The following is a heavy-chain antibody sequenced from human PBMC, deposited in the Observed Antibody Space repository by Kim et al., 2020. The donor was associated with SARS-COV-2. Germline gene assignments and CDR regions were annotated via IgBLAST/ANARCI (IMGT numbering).Heavy chain of an antibody. J-gene: IGHJ6*02. D-gene: IGHD1-26*01. CDR3: ARDRLVGATSYGMDD. Sequence: SVKGRFTISIDNAKNTLYLQMNSLRAEDAAASYCARDRLVGATSYGMDDWGQGTPVTVSS. V-gene: IGHV3-30*04.